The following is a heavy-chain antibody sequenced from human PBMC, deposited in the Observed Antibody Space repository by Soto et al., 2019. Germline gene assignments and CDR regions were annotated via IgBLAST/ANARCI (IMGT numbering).Heavy chain of an antibody. CDR3: ARSDCTGAYCYSWPFNYGVDV. D-gene: IGHD2-21*02. CDR2: IWYDGSNK. Sequence: QVQLVESGGGVVQPGGSLRLSCTTSGFTFNTYGMHLVRQAPGKGLEWVAIIWYDGSNKYYADSVKGRFTISRDNSKNTLYLQMNSLRAEDTALYYCARSDCTGAYCYSWPFNYGVDVWGQGTTVTVSS. J-gene: IGHJ6*02. V-gene: IGHV3-33*08. CDR1: GFTFNTYG.